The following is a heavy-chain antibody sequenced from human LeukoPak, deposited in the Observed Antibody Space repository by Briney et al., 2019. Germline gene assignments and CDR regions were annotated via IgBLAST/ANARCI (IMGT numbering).Heavy chain of an antibody. CDR3: ARVALKNGEDLFDY. CDR1: GGSVSSGSYY. D-gene: IGHD3-10*01. J-gene: IGHJ4*02. Sequence: SETLSLTCTVSGGSVSSGSYYWSWIRQPPGKGLEWIGYIYYSGSTNYNPSLKSRVTISVDTSKNQFSLKLSSVTAADTAVYYCARVALKNGEDLFDYWGQGTLVTVSS. V-gene: IGHV4-61*01. CDR2: IYYSGST.